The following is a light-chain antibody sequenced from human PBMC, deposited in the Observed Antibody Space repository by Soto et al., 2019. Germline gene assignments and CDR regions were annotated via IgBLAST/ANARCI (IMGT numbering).Light chain of an antibody. CDR1: EGMSGW. J-gene: IGKJ1*01. CDR2: DVS. Sequence: DIQMTQSPSTLSASVGDSVTITCRASEGMSGWLAWYQQKPGKSPKLLIYDVSALIRGVPPRFSGSGSGTEFTLTISSLQPDDFATYYCQQYDSYLATFGQGTKVDIK. CDR3: QQYDSYLAT. V-gene: IGKV1-5*01.